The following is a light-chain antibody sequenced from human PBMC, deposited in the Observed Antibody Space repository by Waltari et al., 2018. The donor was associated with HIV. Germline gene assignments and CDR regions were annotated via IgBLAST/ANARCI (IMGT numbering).Light chain of an antibody. Sequence: YVLTQPPSVSVAPGKTATITCGGDRIGTKSVHWYQQKSGQAPQLIIYYDSDRPSGIPGRFSGSNSGSTATLTISRVEAGDEADYYCEVWDETRNHVVCGGGTKLFAL. V-gene: IGLV3-21*04. J-gene: IGLJ2*01. CDR3: EVWDETRNHVV. CDR1: RIGTKS. CDR2: YDS.